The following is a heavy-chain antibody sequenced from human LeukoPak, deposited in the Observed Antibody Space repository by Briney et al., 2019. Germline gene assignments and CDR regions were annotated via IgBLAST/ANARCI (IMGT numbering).Heavy chain of an antibody. CDR3: AKHGDSGGYFENALDI. CDR2: ISSGSSFT. D-gene: IGHD3-22*01. V-gene: IGHV3-11*06. J-gene: IGHJ3*02. Sequence: GGSLRLSCAASGFTFSDYYMTCMRQAPGQGLEWGSYISSGSSFTKYADSVKGRFTISRDNAKNSLYLQMNSLSAEDTAVYYCAKHGDSGGYFENALDIWGQGTMVTVSS. CDR1: GFTFSDYY.